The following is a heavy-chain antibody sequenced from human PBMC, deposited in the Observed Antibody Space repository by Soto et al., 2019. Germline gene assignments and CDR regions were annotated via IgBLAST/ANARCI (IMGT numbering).Heavy chain of an antibody. Sequence: SQTRSLTCAISGDSVSSNSAAWNWIRQSPSRGLEWLGRTYYRSKWYNDYAVSVKSRITINPDTSKNQFSLQLNSVTPEDTAVYSCPRDHPLYYDSSGSPNWFDPWGEGPLVTVSS. D-gene: IGHD3-22*01. V-gene: IGHV6-1*01. J-gene: IGHJ5*02. CDR3: PRDHPLYYDSSGSPNWFDP. CDR2: TYYRSKWYN. CDR1: GDSVSSNSAA.